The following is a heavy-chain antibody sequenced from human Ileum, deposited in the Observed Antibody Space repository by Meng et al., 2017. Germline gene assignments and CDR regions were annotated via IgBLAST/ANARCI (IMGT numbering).Heavy chain of an antibody. Sequence: QVHVTQWGAGLFKPSGTLSLPGPVYGWSFSGYYLRWIRQPPGKGLEWIGEINHSGSTNYNPSLMRRVTISVDTSKNQFSLKLSSVTAADTAVYYCARNYYDSSGEDSNDYWGQGTLVTVSS. CDR2: INHSGST. V-gene: IGHV4-34*01. CDR3: ARNYYDSSGEDSNDY. CDR1: GWSFSGYY. J-gene: IGHJ4*02. D-gene: IGHD3-22*01.